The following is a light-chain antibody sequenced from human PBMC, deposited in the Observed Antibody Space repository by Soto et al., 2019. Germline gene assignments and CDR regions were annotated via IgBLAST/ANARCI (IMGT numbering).Light chain of an antibody. CDR3: QQYHRFWT. Sequence: DIQMTQSPSTLSASVGDRITITCRASQNIYNWLAWYQQKPGKAPKLLIYDVFNLQSGVPSTFSGSGSGTEFTLTIRSLQPDDFATYYCQQYHRFWTFGQGPKVDIK. V-gene: IGKV1-5*01. J-gene: IGKJ1*01. CDR1: QNIYNW. CDR2: DVF.